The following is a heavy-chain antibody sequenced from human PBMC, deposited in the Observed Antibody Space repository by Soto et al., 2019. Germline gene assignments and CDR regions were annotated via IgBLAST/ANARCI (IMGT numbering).Heavy chain of an antibody. V-gene: IGHV3-23*01. CDR3: ARASFDRSGWSY. CDR1: GITFSSYA. J-gene: IGHJ4*02. CDR2: IIGSGGNT. D-gene: IGHD6-19*01. Sequence: PGGSLRLSCAASGITFSSYAMSWVRQAPGKGLEWVSAIIGSGGNTFYADSVKGRFTISRDNSKNTLYLQMNNLRAEDTTIYYCARASFDRSGWSYWGQGAQVTVSS.